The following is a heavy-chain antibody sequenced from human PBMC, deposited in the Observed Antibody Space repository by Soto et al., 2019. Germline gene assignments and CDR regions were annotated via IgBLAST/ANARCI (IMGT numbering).Heavy chain of an antibody. D-gene: IGHD3-10*01. J-gene: IGHJ6*02. CDR1: VGSISSFGYY. CDR3: ARDPYYYGSGSASTGMDV. CDR2: IYYSGST. Sequence: PSEALSLTCTVSVGSISSFGYYWSCVLQHPWEGLEWIVYIYYSGSTYYNPSLKSRVTISVDTSKNQFSLKLSSVTAADTAVYYCARDPYYYGSGSASTGMDVWGQGTTVTVSS. V-gene: IGHV4-31*03.